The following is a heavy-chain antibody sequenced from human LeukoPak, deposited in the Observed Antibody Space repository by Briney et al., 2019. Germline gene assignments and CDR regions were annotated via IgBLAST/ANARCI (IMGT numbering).Heavy chain of an antibody. CDR3: ARVSMIVVVNDY. Sequence: GGSLRLSCAASGFTVSSNYMSWVRQAPGKGLEWVSSISSSSSYIYYADSVKGRFTISRDNAKNSLYLQMNSLRAEDTAVYYCARVSMIVVVNDYWGQGTLVTVSS. CDR1: GFTVSSNY. CDR2: ISSSSSYI. V-gene: IGHV3-21*01. J-gene: IGHJ4*02. D-gene: IGHD3-22*01.